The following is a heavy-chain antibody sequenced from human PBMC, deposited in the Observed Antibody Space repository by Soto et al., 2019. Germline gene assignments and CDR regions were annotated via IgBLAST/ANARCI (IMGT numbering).Heavy chain of an antibody. CDR2: ISAYNGNT. Sequence: ASVKVSCKASGYTFTSYGISWVRQAPGQGLEWMGWISAYNGNTNYAQKLQGRVTMTTDTSTSTAYMELRSLRSDDTAVYYCARDEDERGFGRPNGMDVWGQGTTVTVSS. CDR1: GYTFTSYG. V-gene: IGHV1-18*01. J-gene: IGHJ6*02. CDR3: ARDEDERGFGRPNGMDV. D-gene: IGHD3-10*01.